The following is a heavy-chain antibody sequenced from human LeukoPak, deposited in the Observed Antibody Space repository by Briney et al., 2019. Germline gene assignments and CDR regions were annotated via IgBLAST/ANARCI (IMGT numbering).Heavy chain of an antibody. Sequence: GGSLRLSCAASGFTFSTYWIHWVRQAPGKGQVWVSRINSDGTTTAYADSVKGRFTISRDNAENTLYLQMNSLRAEDTAVYYCARASGGTYSHYLDNWSQGTLVTVSS. CDR2: INSDGTTT. CDR1: GFTFSTYW. D-gene: IGHD3-10*01. V-gene: IGHV3-74*01. CDR3: ARASGGTYSHYLDN. J-gene: IGHJ4*02.